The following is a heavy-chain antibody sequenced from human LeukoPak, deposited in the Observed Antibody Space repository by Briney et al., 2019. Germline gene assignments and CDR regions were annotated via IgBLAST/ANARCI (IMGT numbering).Heavy chain of an antibody. J-gene: IGHJ3*02. CDR3: ARDYFAVANNGDGFDI. Sequence: GGSLRLSXAASGFTFRSYSMNWVRQAPGKGLEWVSSISSSNSYMYYADSVKGRFTISRDNAKNSLYLQMNSLRAEDTAVYYCARDYFAVANNGDGFDIWGQGTMVTISS. CDR1: GFTFRSYS. D-gene: IGHD6-19*01. V-gene: IGHV3-21*01. CDR2: ISSSNSYM.